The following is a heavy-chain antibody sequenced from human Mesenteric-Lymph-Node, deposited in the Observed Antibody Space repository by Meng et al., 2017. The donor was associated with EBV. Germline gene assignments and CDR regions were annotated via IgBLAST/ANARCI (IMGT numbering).Heavy chain of an antibody. CDR1: GFTFSDYF. J-gene: IGHJ4*02. CDR2: ISSSGSTI. V-gene: IGHV3-11*01. CDR3: ARGSGSYESLDY. Sequence: QGQLVESGGGLVKPGGSLRLSCAASGFTFSDYFMSWLRQAPGKGLEWVSYISSSGSTIYYTDSVKGRFTISRDNAKNSLYLQMDSLRAEDTAVYYCARGSGSYESLDYWGQGTLVTVSS. D-gene: IGHD1-26*01.